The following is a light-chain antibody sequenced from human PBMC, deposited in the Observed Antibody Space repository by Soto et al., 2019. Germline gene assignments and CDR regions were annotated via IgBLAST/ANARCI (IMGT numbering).Light chain of an antibody. CDR3: QQRGNFPYT. V-gene: IGKV3-11*01. J-gene: IGKJ2*01. CDR1: QSVSGY. Sequence: EIVLTQSPATLSLSPGERATLSCRASQSVSGYLAWYQQKPGQAPRLLIYDASNRATGIPARFSGSGSGTDFTLTISSLQPEDFAVYYCQQRGNFPYTFGQGTNLEIK. CDR2: DAS.